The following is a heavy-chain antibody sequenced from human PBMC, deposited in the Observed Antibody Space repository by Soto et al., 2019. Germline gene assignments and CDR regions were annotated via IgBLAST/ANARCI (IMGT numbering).Heavy chain of an antibody. CDR2: IKQDGNEK. CDR3: VRGCGRPICPYYLDV. D-gene: IGHD2-15*01. J-gene: IGHJ6*03. V-gene: IGHV3-7*01. CDR1: GFTFSTYW. Sequence: EVQLVESGGGLVQPGGSLRLSCVASGFTFSTYWMSWVRLAPGTGLEWVATIKQDGNEKHYVDSVKGRFAISRDNAENSLYLRMSGLRPDDTAVYYCVRGCGRPICPYYLDVWGEGTAVTVSS.